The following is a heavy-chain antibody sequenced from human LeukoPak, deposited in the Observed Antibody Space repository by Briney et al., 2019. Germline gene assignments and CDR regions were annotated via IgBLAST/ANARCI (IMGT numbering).Heavy chain of an antibody. CDR1: GYTFTGYY. CDR2: INPNSGGT. V-gene: IGHV1-2*02. J-gene: IGHJ5*02. CDR3: ARNLYSSSWYGRNWFDP. D-gene: IGHD6-13*01. Sequence: ASVKVSCKASGYTFTGYYMHWVRQAPGQGLEWMGWINPNSGGTNYAQKFQGRVTMTRDTSISTAYMELSRLRSDDTAVYYCARNLYSSSWYGRNWFDPWGQGTLVTVSS.